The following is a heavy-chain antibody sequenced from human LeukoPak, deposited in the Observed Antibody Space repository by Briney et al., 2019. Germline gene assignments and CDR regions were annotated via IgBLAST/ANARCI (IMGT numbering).Heavy chain of an antibody. D-gene: IGHD3-22*01. CDR3: AKTDSNTYYYYYYMDV. Sequence: GGSLRLSCAASGFTFSNYAMSWVRQAPGKGLEWVSAISGAGGSTYYADSVKGRLTISRDNSKSTLYLQMNSLRAEDTAVYCCAKTDSNTYYYYYYMDVWGKGTTVTVSS. V-gene: IGHV3-23*01. J-gene: IGHJ6*03. CDR1: GFTFSNYA. CDR2: ISGAGGST.